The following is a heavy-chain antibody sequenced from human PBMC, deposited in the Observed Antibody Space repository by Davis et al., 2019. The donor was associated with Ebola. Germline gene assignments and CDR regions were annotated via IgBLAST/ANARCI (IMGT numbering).Heavy chain of an antibody. CDR1: GFTFSSYA. Sequence: GGSLRLSCAASGFTFSSYAMSWVRQAPGKGLEWVGRIKSKTDGGTTDYAAPVKGRFTISRDDSKNTLYLQMNSLKTEDTAVYYCTTDGGSGWYVGYWGQGTLVTVSS. CDR3: TTDGGSGWYVGY. D-gene: IGHD6-19*01. J-gene: IGHJ4*02. CDR2: IKSKTDGGTT. V-gene: IGHV3-15*01.